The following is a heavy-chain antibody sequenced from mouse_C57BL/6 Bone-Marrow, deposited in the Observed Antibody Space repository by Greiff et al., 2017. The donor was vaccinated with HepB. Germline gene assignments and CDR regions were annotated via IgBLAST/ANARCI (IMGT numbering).Heavy chain of an antibody. CDR3: ARGDSSGPYWWFDV. D-gene: IGHD3-2*02. J-gene: IGHJ1*03. CDR2: INPNNGGT. V-gene: IGHV1-18*01. Sequence: VQLQQSGPELVKPGASVKIPCKASGYTFTDYNMDWVKQSHGKSLEWIGDINPNNGGTIYNQKFKGKATLTVDTSSSTAYMELRSLTSEDTAVYYCARGDSSGPYWWFDVWGTGTTVTVSS. CDR1: GYTFTDYN.